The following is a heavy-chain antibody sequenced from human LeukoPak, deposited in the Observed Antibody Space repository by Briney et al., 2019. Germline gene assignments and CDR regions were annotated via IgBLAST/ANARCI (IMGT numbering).Heavy chain of an antibody. J-gene: IGHJ4*02. D-gene: IGHD3-22*01. V-gene: IGHV3-23*01. CDR3: ANGYYDSSGYYY. Sequence: GGSLRLSCAASGFTFSSYAMSWVRQAPGKGLEWVSAISGSGGSTYYADSVKGRFTISRDNSKNTLYLQVNSLRAEDTAVYYCANGYYDSSGYYYWGQGTLVTVPS. CDR1: GFTFSSYA. CDR2: ISGSGGST.